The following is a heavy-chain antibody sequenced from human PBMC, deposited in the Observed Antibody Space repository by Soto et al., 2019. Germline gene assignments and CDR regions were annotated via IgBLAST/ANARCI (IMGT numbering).Heavy chain of an antibody. CDR2: IHHSGST. CDR1: NGSMSNSNW. J-gene: IGHJ6*03. V-gene: IGHV4-4*02. D-gene: IGHD2-21*01. Sequence: QVQLQESGPGLVKPSGTLSLTCGVSNGSMSNSNWWSWVRQPPGKGLEWIGEIHHSGSTTFNPSLKSRVSISIAKSKNLFSLTLSSVTVTATAVYFRAQVLRVTLVREGIVASYYMDVWGKRTTVTVAS. CDR3: AQVLRVTLVREGIVASYYMDV.